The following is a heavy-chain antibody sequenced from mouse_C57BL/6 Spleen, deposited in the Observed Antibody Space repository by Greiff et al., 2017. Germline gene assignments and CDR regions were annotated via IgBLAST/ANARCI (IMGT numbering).Heavy chain of an antibody. J-gene: IGHJ4*01. V-gene: IGHV1-74*01. CDR1: GYTFTSYW. D-gene: IGHD1-1*01. CDR2: IHPSDSDT. CDR3: AISSFLTTVVAKDAMDY. Sequence: QVQLQQPGAELVKPGASVKVSCKASGYTFTSYWMHWVKQRPGQGLEWIGRIHPSDSDTNYNQKFKGKATLTVDKASSTAYMQLSSLTSEDSAVYYCAISSFLTTVVAKDAMDYWGQGTSVTVSS.